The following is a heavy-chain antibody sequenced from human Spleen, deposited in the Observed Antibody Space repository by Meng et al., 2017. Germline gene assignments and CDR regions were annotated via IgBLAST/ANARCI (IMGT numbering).Heavy chain of an antibody. CDR2: ININNGKT. CDR3: ATGQWELPAGY. CDR1: GYTFTNYH. Sequence: ASVKVSCKASGYTFTNYHISWVRQAPGQGLEWMGWININNGKTNYTQKFQDRVTMTTDTSTSTAYMELSSLRSEDTAVYYCATGQWELPAGYWGQGTLVTVSS. V-gene: IGHV1-18*01. D-gene: IGHD1-26*01. J-gene: IGHJ4*02.